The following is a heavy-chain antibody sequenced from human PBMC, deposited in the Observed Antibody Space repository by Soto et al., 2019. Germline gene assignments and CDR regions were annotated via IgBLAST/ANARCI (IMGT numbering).Heavy chain of an antibody. CDR3: ARDDSDAFDS. J-gene: IGHJ3*02. V-gene: IGHV3-23*01. CDR2: ISGRGGDS. CDR1: GFTFTNYA. Sequence: EVQLLESGGGLVQPGESLRLSCAASGFTFTNYALSWVRQAPEKGLEWLSSISGRGGDSYYADSVKGRFTISRDNSKNTLYLQMNSLSADDTALYYCARDDSDAFDSWGQGTMVAVSS. D-gene: IGHD1-1*01.